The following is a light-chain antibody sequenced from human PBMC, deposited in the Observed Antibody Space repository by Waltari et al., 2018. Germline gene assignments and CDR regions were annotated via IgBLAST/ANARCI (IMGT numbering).Light chain of an antibody. J-gene: IGKJ2*01. CDR1: QSISRY. CDR2: IIS. Sequence: EIVLPQPPGTLSLSPGERATPSCRASQSISRYLAWYQQKPGQAPRLLIYIISSRATGIPDRFSGSGSGTDFTLTISRLEPEDFAVYYCQQYGSSPYTFGQGTKLE. CDR3: QQYGSSPYT. V-gene: IGKV3-20*01.